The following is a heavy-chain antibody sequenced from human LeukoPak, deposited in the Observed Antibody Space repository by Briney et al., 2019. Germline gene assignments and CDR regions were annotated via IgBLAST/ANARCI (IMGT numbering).Heavy chain of an antibody. CDR2: IYYSGST. V-gene: IGHV4-59*08. D-gene: IGHD2-15*01. J-gene: IGHJ4*02. CDR1: GGSISSYY. Sequence: SETLSLTCTVSGGSISSYYWSWIRQPQGKGMEWIGYIYYSGSTNYNPSPKSRVTISVDTSKNQFSLKLSSVTAADTAVYYCARHGTGKYCSGGSCYSDAGLADYWGQGTLVTVSS. CDR3: ARHGTGKYCSGGSCYSDAGLADY.